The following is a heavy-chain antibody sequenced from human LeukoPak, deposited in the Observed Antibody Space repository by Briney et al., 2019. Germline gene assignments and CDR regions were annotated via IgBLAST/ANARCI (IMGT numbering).Heavy chain of an antibody. CDR3: ARGSRRRFGEFVHEFDY. CDR1: GGSISRGGYS. V-gene: IGHV4-30-2*01. Sequence: PSETLSLTCAVSGGSISRGGYSWGWVRPPPGEGLGWIGYIYHSGSTYYNPSLKSRVTISVDRSKNQFSLKLSSVTAADTAVYYCARGSRRRFGEFVHEFDYWGQGTLVTVSS. J-gene: IGHJ4*02. D-gene: IGHD3-10*01. CDR2: IYHSGST.